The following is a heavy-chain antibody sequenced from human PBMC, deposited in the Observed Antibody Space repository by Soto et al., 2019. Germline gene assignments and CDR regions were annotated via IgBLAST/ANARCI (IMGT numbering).Heavy chain of an antibody. CDR2: IYYSGST. V-gene: IGHV4-30-4*01. CDR3: ARGGDTAMVSIGWFDP. D-gene: IGHD5-18*01. CDR1: GGSISSGDYY. Sequence: QVQLQESGPGLVKPSQTLSLTCTVSGGSISSGDYYWSWIRQPPGKGLEWIGYIYYSGSTYYNPSLKSRVTISVDTSKNQFYLKLSSVTAADTAVYYCARGGDTAMVSIGWFDPWGQGTLVTVSS. J-gene: IGHJ5*02.